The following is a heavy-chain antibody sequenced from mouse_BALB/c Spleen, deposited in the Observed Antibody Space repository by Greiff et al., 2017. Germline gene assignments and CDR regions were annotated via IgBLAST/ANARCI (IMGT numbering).Heavy chain of an antibody. J-gene: IGHJ4*01. V-gene: IGHV14-3*02. Sequence: VQLQQSGAELVKPGASVKLSCTASGFNIKDTYMHWVKQRPEQGLEWIGRIDPANGNTKYDPKFQGKATITADTSSNTAYLQLSSLTSEDTAVYYCASRLVQDAMDYWGQGTSVTVSS. CDR2: IDPANGNT. CDR3: ASRLVQDAMDY. CDR1: GFNIKDTY. D-gene: IGHD2-3*01.